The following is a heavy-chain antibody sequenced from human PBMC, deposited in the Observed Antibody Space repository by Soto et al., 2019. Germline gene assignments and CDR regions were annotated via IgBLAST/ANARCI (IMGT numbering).Heavy chain of an antibody. CDR1: GGYFSGYY. V-gene: IGHV4-34*01. J-gene: IGHJ5*02. Sequence: QVQLQQWGAGLLKPSETLSLSCAVYGGYFSGYYWRWIRKPLGKGVKWIGEINHSGSTNYTPSIKRGVTISVDASKNQFSQRMSYVPAADTDEYYCATRRGYIYCFNWFNPWVQVTLVTVSS. D-gene: IGHD5-18*01. CDR2: INHSGST. CDR3: ATRRGYIYCFNWFNP.